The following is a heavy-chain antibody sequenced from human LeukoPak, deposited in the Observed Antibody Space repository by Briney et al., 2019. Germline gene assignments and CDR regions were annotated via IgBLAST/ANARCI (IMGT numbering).Heavy chain of an antibody. CDR3: AREMATTYDYDY. J-gene: IGHJ4*02. V-gene: IGHV3-74*01. Sequence: GGSLRLSCAASGFTFRSYWMHWVRQAPGKGLVWVSRINGDGSSTTYADSVKGRSTISRDNAKNTLYLQMNSLRVEDTAVYYCAREMATTYDYDYWGQGTLVTVSS. CDR1: GFTFRSYW. D-gene: IGHD5-24*01. CDR2: INGDGSST.